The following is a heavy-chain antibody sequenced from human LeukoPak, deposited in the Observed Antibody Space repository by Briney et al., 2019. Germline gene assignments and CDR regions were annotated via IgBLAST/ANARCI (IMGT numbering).Heavy chain of an antibody. D-gene: IGHD5-24*01. J-gene: IGHJ4*02. CDR1: VGSFSGYY. Sequence: SDTLSLTCAVYVGSFSGYYWSWIRQPPGKGLEWIGEITHSGSTNYNPSLKSRVTISVDTSKNQFSLKLSSVTAADTAVYYCAGSAWLQSLFDYWGRGTLVTVSS. CDR3: AGSAWLQSLFDY. CDR2: ITHSGST. V-gene: IGHV4-34*01.